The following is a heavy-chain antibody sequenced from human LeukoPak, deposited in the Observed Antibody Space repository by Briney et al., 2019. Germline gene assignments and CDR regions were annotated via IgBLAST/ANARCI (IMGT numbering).Heavy chain of an antibody. V-gene: IGHV3-23*01. J-gene: IGHJ4*02. D-gene: IGHD2-8*01. CDR1: GFAFSTYA. Sequence: GGSLRLSCEASGFAFSTYAMSWVRQAPGKGLQWVSGISSSDGGSYYTGSVEGRFAISRDNSKNTVYLQMNNLRAEDTAVYYCAKCMSETGVCLNFDHWGPGTLVAVSS. CDR3: AKCMSETGVCLNFDH. CDR2: ISSSDGGS.